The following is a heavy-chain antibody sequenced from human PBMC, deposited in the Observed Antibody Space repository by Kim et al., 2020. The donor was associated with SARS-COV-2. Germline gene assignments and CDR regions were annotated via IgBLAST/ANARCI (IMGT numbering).Heavy chain of an antibody. Sequence: GGSLRLSCTASGFTFSSYGMSWVRQAPGKGLEWVSCIYGSSGTIYYADSVKGRFTISRDNAKNSLYLQMNSLRADDTAVYYCMRYACEWLWDYW. J-gene: IGHJ4*01. V-gene: IGHV3-48*01. CDR3: MRYACEWLWDY. D-gene: IGHD5-18*01. CDR1: GFTFSSYG. CDR2: IYGSSGTI.